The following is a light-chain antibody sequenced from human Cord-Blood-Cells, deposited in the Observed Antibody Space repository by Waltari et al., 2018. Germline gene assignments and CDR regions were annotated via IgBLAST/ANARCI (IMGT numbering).Light chain of an antibody. CDR2: YDS. Sequence: SYVLTQPPSVSVAPGKTARITCGGNNSGSKSEHWYQQKPGQAPGLVIYYDSDRPSGIPERFSGSNSGNTATLTISRVEAGDEADYYCQVWDSSSDHVVFGGGTKLTVL. CDR3: QVWDSSSDHVV. V-gene: IGLV3-21*04. J-gene: IGLJ2*01. CDR1: NSGSKS.